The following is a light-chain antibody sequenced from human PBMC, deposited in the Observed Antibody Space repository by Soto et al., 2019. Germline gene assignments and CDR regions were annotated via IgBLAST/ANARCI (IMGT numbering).Light chain of an antibody. J-gene: IGLJ2*01. CDR1: SSSIGGNS. CDR3: AAWDDSLTGPL. CDR2: YDD. V-gene: IGLV1-36*01. Sequence: QSVLTQPPSVSAAPGQEVTISCSGSSSSIGGNSVSWYQQLPGTAPKLLIYYDDLLPSGVSDRFSGSKSGTSAYLAISGLQSEDEADYYCAAWDDSLTGPLFGGETKVTVL.